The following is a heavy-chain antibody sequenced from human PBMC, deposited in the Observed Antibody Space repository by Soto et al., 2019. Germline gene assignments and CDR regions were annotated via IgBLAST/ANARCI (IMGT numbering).Heavy chain of an antibody. CDR1: GYTFTSYG. J-gene: IGHJ6*02. CDR2: ISAYNGNT. CDR3: ARDPQYCSSTSCYNYYYCGMDV. D-gene: IGHD2-2*02. V-gene: IGHV1-18*01. Sequence: QVQLVQSGAEVKKPGASVKVSCKASGYTFTSYGISWVRQAPGQGLEWMGWISAYNGNTNYAQKLQGRVTMTTDTSTSTAYMELRSLRSDDTAVYYCARDPQYCSSTSCYNYYYCGMDVWGQGTTVTVSS.